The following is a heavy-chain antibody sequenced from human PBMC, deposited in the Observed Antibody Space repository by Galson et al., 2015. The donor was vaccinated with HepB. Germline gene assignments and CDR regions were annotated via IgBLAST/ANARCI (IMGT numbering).Heavy chain of an antibody. CDR3: VVIRGYDLNPLDY. V-gene: IGHV1-2*06. J-gene: IGHJ4*02. Sequence: SVKLSCKASGYIFTKYYIHRVRQAPGQGLEWMGRINPNSGDTNYAQKFQGRVTMTRDNSITTAYMELSRLTSDDTAAYYCVVIRGYDLNPLDYWGQGTLVTVSS. CDR1: GYIFTKYY. CDR2: INPNSGDT. D-gene: IGHD5-12*01.